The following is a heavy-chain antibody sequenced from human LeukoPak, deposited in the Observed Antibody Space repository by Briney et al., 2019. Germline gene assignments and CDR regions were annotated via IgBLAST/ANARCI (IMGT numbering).Heavy chain of an antibody. V-gene: IGHV3-23*01. J-gene: IGHJ4*02. D-gene: IGHD3-9*01. CDR3: AKDLGTGYYFYY. CDR2: ISNGKT. Sequence: GGSLRLSCAASGFPFSSHAMSWVRQPPGKGLEWVAAISNGKTYYADSVRGRFAISRDDSTNTLYLQMNSLRAEDTAVYYRAKDLGTGYYFYYWGQGTLVTVSS. CDR1: GFPFSSHA.